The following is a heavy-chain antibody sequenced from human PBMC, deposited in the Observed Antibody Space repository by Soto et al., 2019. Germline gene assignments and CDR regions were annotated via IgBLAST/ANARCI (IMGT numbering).Heavy chain of an antibody. V-gene: IGHV1-46*01. CDR1: GYIFTAYT. Sequence: ASVKVSCKASGYIFTAYTMHWVRQAPGQGLEWMGVVNPSGGSTNYAQKFQGRITMTRDTSTSTVYMDLSSLTSEDTAVYYCAREENCSDGICYSEYFQRWGQGTLVTVSS. CDR3: AREENCSDGICYSEYFQR. J-gene: IGHJ1*01. D-gene: IGHD2-15*01. CDR2: VNPSGGST.